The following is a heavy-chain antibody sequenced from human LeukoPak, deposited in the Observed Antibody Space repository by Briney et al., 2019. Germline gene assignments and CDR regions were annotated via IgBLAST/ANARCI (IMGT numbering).Heavy chain of an antibody. CDR2: INPNSGGT. CDR3: ATQHPPPIKQLLWFGRAGHAFDP. V-gene: IGHV1-2*06. Sequence: ASVKVSCKASGYTFTGYYMHWVRQAPGQGLEWMGRINPNSGGTNYAQKFQGRVTMTEDTSTDTAYMELSSLRSEDTAVYYCATQHPPPIKQLLWFGRAGHAFDPWGQGTLVTVSS. CDR1: GYTFTGYY. D-gene: IGHD3-10*01. J-gene: IGHJ5*02.